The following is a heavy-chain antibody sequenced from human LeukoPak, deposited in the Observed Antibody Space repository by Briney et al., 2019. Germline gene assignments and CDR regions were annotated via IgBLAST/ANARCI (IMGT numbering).Heavy chain of an antibody. J-gene: IGHJ6*02. CDR1: GFTFSSYG. D-gene: IGHD2-21*02. Sequence: GGSLRLSCAASGFTFSSYGMSWVRQAPGKGLEWVSAIGGRDGSTYYADSVKGRFTISRDNSKNTLYVQMNSLRAEDTAVYYCAKGIKGSYCNGDCYLTYYYYGLDVWGQGTTVTVSS. V-gene: IGHV3-23*01. CDR3: AKGIKGSYCNGDCYLTYYYYGLDV. CDR2: IGGRDGST.